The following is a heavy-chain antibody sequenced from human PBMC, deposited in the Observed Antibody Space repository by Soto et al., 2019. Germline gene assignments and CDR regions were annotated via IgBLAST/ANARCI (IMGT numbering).Heavy chain of an antibody. CDR2: IYSGGST. V-gene: IGHV3-66*01. CDR1: GFTVSSNY. D-gene: IGHD4-17*01. CDR3: ARGGSYGGNSEGEIDY. Sequence: EVQLVESGGGLVQPGGSLRLSCAASGFTVSSNYMSWVRQAPGKGLEWVSVIYSGGSTYYADSVKGRFTISRDNSKNTRYLQMNSLRAEDTAVYYCARGGSYGGNSEGEIDYWGQGTLVTVSS. J-gene: IGHJ4*02.